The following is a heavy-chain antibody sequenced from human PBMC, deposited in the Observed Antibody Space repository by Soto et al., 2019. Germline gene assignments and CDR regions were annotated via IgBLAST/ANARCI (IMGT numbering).Heavy chain of an antibody. CDR3: ARSRRGFGSSWYDWFDP. Sequence: SETLSLTCAVYGGSFSGHYWSWIRQPPGKGLEWIGEINESGSTKYTPSLKSRVTTSLDTSKNQFSLKLSSVTAADTAVYYCARSRRGFGSSWYDWFDPWGQGTLVTVSS. V-gene: IGHV4-34*01. J-gene: IGHJ5*02. CDR2: INESGST. CDR1: GGSFSGHY. D-gene: IGHD6-13*01.